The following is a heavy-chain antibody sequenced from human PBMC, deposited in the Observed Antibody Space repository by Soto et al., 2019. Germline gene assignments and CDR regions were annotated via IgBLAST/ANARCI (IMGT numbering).Heavy chain of an antibody. Sequence: SETLSLTCAVSGYSISSGYYWGWIRQPPGKGLEWIGSIYHSGSTYYNPSLKSRVTISVDTSKNQFSLKLSSVTAADTAVYYCARVGGYGMDVWGQGTTVTVSS. CDR3: ARVGGYGMDV. CDR1: GYSISSGYY. J-gene: IGHJ6*02. CDR2: IYHSGST. V-gene: IGHV4-38-2*01. D-gene: IGHD3-10*01.